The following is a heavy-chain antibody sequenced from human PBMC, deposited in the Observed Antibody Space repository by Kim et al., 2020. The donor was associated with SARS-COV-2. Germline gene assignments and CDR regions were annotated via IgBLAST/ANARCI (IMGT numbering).Heavy chain of an antibody. CDR1: GGSFSGYY. CDR2: INHSGST. D-gene: IGHD6-6*01. V-gene: IGHV4-34*01. CDR3: ARPRSNSSWFDP. J-gene: IGHJ5*02. Sequence: SETLSLTCAGYGGSFSGYYWSWIRQPPGKGLEWIGEINHSGSTNYNPSLKSRVTISVDTSKNQFSLKLSSVTAADTAVYYCARPRSNSSWFDPWGQGTLVTVSS.